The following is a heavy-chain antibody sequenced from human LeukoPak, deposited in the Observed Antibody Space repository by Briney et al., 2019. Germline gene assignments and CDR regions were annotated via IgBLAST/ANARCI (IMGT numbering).Heavy chain of an antibody. V-gene: IGHV3-7*01. CDR2: IGGDGSRL. J-gene: IGHJ3*02. CDR3: TRDRNYCSSDRCYDAFDI. Sequence: SGGSLRLSCAASGFTFSSYAMTWVRQAPDKGLEWVANIGGDGSRLYYVDSVKGRFTISRDNAKNSLYLQMSNLRADDTSVYYCTRDRNYCSSDRCYDAFDIWGQGTMVTVSS. D-gene: IGHD2-15*01. CDR1: GFTFSSYA.